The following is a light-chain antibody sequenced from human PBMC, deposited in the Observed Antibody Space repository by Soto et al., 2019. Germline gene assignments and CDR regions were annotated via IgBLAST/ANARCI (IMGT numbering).Light chain of an antibody. V-gene: IGKV1-39*01. Sequence: DIQMTQSPSSLAASLGDRVTITCRASQSSSSYLNWYHQRPGKAPKLLIYAESNLQSGVTSRFSGSGSGTDFTLTISSLQPEDFATYYCQKSDRTHRTCGQGTKLESK. CDR1: QSSSSY. J-gene: IGKJ2*01. CDR3: QKSDRTHRT. CDR2: AES.